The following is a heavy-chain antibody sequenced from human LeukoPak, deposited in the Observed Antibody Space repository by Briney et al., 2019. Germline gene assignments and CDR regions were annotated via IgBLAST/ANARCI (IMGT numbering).Heavy chain of an antibody. D-gene: IGHD4-17*01. J-gene: IGHJ5*02. CDR2: IMPLFGTA. CDR1: GGTFNNSA. Sequence: GGSVKVSCKTSGGTFNNSAISWVRQAPGQGLEWLGGIMPLFGTAGYAQKFQGRVTITKDESTRTVYLELTSLTSDDTAVYYCARDVHGDYGSGWFDPWGQGTLVSVSS. CDR3: ARDVHGDYGSGWFDP. V-gene: IGHV1-69*05.